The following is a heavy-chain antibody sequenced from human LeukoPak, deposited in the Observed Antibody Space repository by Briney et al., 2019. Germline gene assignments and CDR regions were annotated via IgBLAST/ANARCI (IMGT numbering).Heavy chain of an antibody. CDR1: GGSISSDGYY. J-gene: IGHJ4*02. CDR2: IYYSGST. CDR3: ASMGSLVDFSDHLFDY. Sequence: PSETLSLTCIVSGGSISSDGYYWSWIRQHPGKGLEWIGYIYYSGSTYYNPSLKSRVTISVDTSKNQFSLKLSSVTAADTAVYYCASMGSLVDFSDHLFDYWGQGTLVTVSS. D-gene: IGHD2-8*02. V-gene: IGHV4-31*03.